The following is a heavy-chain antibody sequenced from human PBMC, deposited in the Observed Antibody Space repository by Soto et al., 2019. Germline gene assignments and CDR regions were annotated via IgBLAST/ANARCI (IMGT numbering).Heavy chain of an antibody. D-gene: IGHD4-17*01. Sequence: QITLKEAGPTLVRPAQTLTLTCDFSGFSRSTYHMGVAWIRQPPGKALEWLALIYWDDDKRYRPSLKDRLAISEDTPSSLLVPTLTTIDPGHSATYFRAPAGDYDLLTSDHWVPGTLLTVSS. J-gene: IGHJ4*02. CDR2: IYWDDDK. V-gene: IGHV2-5*02. CDR1: GFSRSTYHMG. CDR3: APAGDYDLLTSDH.